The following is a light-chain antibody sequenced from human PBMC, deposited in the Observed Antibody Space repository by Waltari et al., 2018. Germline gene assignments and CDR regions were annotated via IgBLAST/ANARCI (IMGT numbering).Light chain of an antibody. V-gene: IGKV3-20*01. Sequence: EIVLTQSPGSLSSSPGERVTLSCRARQSVSRALARYQQKPGQAPRLPIFGASNRATGIPDRFSGSGSETDFSLTISRLEPEDFAVYYCQHYVRLPATFGRGTKVEIK. J-gene: IGKJ1*01. CDR3: QHYVRLPAT. CDR1: QSVSRA. CDR2: GAS.